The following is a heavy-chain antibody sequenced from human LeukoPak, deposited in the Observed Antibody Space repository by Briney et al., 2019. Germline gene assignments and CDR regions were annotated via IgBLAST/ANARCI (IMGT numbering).Heavy chain of an antibody. CDR3: AGSPWGGYYFDY. Sequence: SETLSLTCTVSGGAISSYYWSWILQPPGKGLEWIGYIYYSGSTNYNPSLKSRVTISVDTSKNQFSLKLSSVTAADTAVYYCAGSPWGGYYFDYWGQGTLVTVSS. J-gene: IGHJ4*02. V-gene: IGHV4-59*01. D-gene: IGHD3-16*01. CDR1: GGAISSYY. CDR2: IYYSGST.